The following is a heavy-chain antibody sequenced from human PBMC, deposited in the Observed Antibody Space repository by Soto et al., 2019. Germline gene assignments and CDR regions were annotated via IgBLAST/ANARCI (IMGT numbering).Heavy chain of an antibody. CDR3: ARDSLYGSGSYPLFDY. CDR2: INPNSGGT. Sequence: VSVKVSCKASGYTFTGYYMHWVRQAPGQGLEWMGWINPNSGGTNYAQKFQGWVTMTRDTSISTAYMELSRLRSDDTAVYYCARDSLYGSGSYPLFDYWGQGTLVTVSS. D-gene: IGHD3-10*01. V-gene: IGHV1-2*04. CDR1: GYTFTGYY. J-gene: IGHJ4*02.